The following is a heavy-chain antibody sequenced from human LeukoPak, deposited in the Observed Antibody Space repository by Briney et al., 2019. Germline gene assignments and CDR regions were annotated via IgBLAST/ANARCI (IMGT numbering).Heavy chain of an antibody. D-gene: IGHD5-12*01. Sequence: GGSLRLSCAASGFTFSSYGMHWVRQAPGKGLEWVAVIWYDGSNKYYADSVKGRFTISRDDSKSTVFLQMNSLRVDDTAIYYCTKRNSGGYYDYWGQGTLVTVSS. V-gene: IGHV3-30*02. CDR1: GFTFSSYG. CDR2: IWYDGSNK. J-gene: IGHJ4*02. CDR3: TKRNSGGYYDY.